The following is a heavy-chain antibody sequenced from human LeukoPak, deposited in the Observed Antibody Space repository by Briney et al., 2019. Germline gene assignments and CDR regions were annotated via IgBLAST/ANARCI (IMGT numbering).Heavy chain of an antibody. CDR3: ARSSVYDYVWRSYPDMYYFDY. J-gene: IGHJ4*02. CDR1: GGSISSYY. Sequence: SETLSLTCTVSGGSISSYYWSWIRQPPGKGLEWIGYIYYSGSTNYNPSLKCRVTISVDTSKNQFSLKLSSVTAADTAVYYCARSSVYDYVWRSYPDMYYFDYRGQGTLVTVSS. CDR2: IYYSGST. V-gene: IGHV4-59*01. D-gene: IGHD3-16*02.